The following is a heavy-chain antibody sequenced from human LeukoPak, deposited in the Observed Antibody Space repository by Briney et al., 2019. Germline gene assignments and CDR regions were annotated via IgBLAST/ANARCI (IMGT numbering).Heavy chain of an antibody. CDR2: IYYSGST. CDR1: GGSISSSSYY. J-gene: IGHJ5*02. D-gene: IGHD6-13*01. V-gene: IGHV4-39*01. CDR3: ASLLVGWFDP. Sequence: SETLSLTCTVSGGSISSSSYYWGWIRQPPGKGLEWIGSIYYSGSTYYNPSLKSRVTISVDTSKNQFSLKLSSVTAADTAVYYCASLLVGWFDPWGQGTLVTVSS.